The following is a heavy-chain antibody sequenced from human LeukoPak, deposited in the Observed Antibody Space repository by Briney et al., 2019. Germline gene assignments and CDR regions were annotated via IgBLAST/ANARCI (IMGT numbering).Heavy chain of an antibody. CDR2: INQSGST. CDR1: GGSFSGYY. V-gene: IGHV4-34*01. CDR3: ARGKYYGDKADY. J-gene: IGHJ4*02. Sequence: SETLSPTCAIYGGSFSGYYWSWIRQPPGKGLEWIGEINQSGSTNYNPSLKSRVTISEDTSKKQLSLKLTSVTAADTAVYYCARGKYYGDKADYWGQGTLVTVSS. D-gene: IGHD4-23*01.